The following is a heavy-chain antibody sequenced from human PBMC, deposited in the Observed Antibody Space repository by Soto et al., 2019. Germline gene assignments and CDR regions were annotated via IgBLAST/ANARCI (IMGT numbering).Heavy chain of an antibody. CDR2: IIPLFGTA. V-gene: IGHV1-69*01. CDR1: GGTFSSYA. CDR3: ARDEGGATYYFDY. D-gene: IGHD1-26*01. J-gene: IGHJ4*02. Sequence: QVQLVQSGAEVKKPGSSVKVSCKASGGTFSSYALSWVRQAPGQGLEWMGGIIPLFGTANYAQTFQGKITITADESTSTAYMELSSLRSEDTAIDYCARDEGGATYYFDYWGQGTLVTVSS.